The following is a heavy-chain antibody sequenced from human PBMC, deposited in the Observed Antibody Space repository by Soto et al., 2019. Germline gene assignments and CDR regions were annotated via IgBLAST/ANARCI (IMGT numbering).Heavy chain of an antibody. V-gene: IGHV1-69*06. Sequence: QVQLVQSGAEVKKPGSSVKVSCKASGGTFSSYAISWVRQAPGQGLEWMGGIIAIFGTANYAQKCQGRVTMTRDTSISTAYMELSRLRSDDTAVYYCARAYGDYGGYFDYWGQGTLVTVSS. CDR1: GGTFSSYA. CDR2: IIAIFGTA. D-gene: IGHD4-17*01. J-gene: IGHJ4*02. CDR3: ARAYGDYGGYFDY.